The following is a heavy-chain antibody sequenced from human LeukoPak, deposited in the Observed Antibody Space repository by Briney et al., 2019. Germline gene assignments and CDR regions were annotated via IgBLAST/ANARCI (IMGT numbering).Heavy chain of an antibody. D-gene: IGHD5-18*01. J-gene: IGHJ3*02. V-gene: IGHV1-18*01. CDR2: ISAYNGNT. CDR1: GGTFSSYD. Sequence: GASVKVSCKASGGTFSSYDISWVRQAPGQGLEWMGWISAYNGNTNYAQKLQGRVTMTTDTSTSTAYMELRSLRSDDTAVYYCARGSWIQLPADAFDIWGRGTMVTVSS. CDR3: ARGSWIQLPADAFDI.